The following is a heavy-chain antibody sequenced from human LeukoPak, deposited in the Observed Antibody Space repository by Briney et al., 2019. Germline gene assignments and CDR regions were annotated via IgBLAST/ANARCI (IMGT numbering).Heavy chain of an antibody. J-gene: IGHJ4*02. D-gene: IGHD1-26*01. CDR1: GFTSSSYG. CDR3: AKEYTGTFSPFPSYFDN. V-gene: IGHV3-30*18. CDR2: ISYDGSNK. Sequence: GGSLRLSCAASGFTSSSYGMHWVRQAPGKGLEWVAVISYDGSNKYYADSVKGRFTISRDNSKNTLYLQMNSLRAEDTAIYYCAKEYTGTFSPFPSYFDNWGQGTLVTVSS.